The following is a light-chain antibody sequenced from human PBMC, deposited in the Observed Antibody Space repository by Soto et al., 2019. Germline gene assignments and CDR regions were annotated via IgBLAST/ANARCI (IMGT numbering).Light chain of an antibody. V-gene: IGKV3-20*01. Sequence: EIVLTQSPGTLSFSPGERATLSCRASQSVSGNYLAWYQQKPRQSPRLLIYGSSDRAPGIPDRFSGSRSGTDFTLTITRGEPEEFEVYYGQQYGSSPPYTFGQGTKLEIQ. CDR1: QSVSGNY. CDR3: QQYGSSPPYT. CDR2: GSS. J-gene: IGKJ2*01.